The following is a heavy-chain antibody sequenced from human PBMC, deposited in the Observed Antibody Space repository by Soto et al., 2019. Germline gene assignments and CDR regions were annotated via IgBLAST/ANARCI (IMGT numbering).Heavy chain of an antibody. D-gene: IGHD1-26*01. CDR2: IIPIYGTA. CDR3: AKDRRADWESYYYYAMDV. J-gene: IGHJ6*02. V-gene: IGHV1-69*01. CDR1: GGTFSSFT. Sequence: QVQLVQSGAEVKKPGSSVKVSCKASGGTFSSFTISWVRQAPGQGLEWMAGIIPIYGTANYAQKFQGRVTITADASTRTASMELSSLRTEDTAVYYCAKDRRADWESYYYYAMDVWGQRTTVTVSS.